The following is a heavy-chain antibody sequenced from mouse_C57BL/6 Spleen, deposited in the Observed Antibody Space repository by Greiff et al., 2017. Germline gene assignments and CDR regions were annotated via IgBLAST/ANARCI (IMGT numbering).Heavy chain of an antibody. Sequence: QVQLQQPGAELVKPGASVRLSCKASGYTFTSYWMHWVKQRPGQGLEWIGMILPNSGSSNYNEKFKNKDTLAVDKSSSTAYMQLSSLTSEDSAVYDCAREGNYEDGSAWFAYWGQGTLVTVSA. J-gene: IGHJ3*01. V-gene: IGHV1-64*01. CDR1: GYTFTSYW. CDR2: ILPNSGSS. D-gene: IGHD2-4*01. CDR3: AREGNYEDGSAWFAY.